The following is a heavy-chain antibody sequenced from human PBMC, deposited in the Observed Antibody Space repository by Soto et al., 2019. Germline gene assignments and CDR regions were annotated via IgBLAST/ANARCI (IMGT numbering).Heavy chain of an antibody. CDR3: AREGYLEWLGGFDY. V-gene: IGHV4-30-4*01. D-gene: IGHD3-3*01. CDR2: IHNNGGT. CDR1: GASISGGDYY. Sequence: QVQLQESGPGMVKPSQTLSLTCTVSGASISGGDYYRSWIRQSPGKGLEWIGYIHNNGGTAFNPSLQSRLSMSVDTSKNQFSLKLSAVTAADTAVYYCAREGYLEWLGGFDYWGQGTLVIVSS. J-gene: IGHJ4*02.